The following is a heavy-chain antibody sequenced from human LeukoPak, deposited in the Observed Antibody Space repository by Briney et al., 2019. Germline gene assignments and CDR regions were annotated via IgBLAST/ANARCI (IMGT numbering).Heavy chain of an antibody. CDR2: IYHSGST. D-gene: IGHD6-19*01. J-gene: IGHJ5*02. Sequence: PSETLSLTCTVSGGSISSSYWSWIRQPPGKGLEWIGYIYHSGSTNYNPSLNSRVTISVDTSKNQFSLKLRSVTAADTAVYYCAEEVAVAGNNWFDPWGQGTLVTVSS. V-gene: IGHV4-59*01. CDR1: GGSISSSY. CDR3: AEEVAVAGNNWFDP.